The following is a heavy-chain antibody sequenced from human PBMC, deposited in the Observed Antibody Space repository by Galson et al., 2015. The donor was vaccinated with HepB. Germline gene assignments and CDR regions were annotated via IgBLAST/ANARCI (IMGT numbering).Heavy chain of an antibody. Sequence: SLRLSCAASGFSFSVSGLHWVRQAPGKGLEWVAAISNDGRNTDFADSVKGRYAISRDNSKNTFYLQTNSLRPEDTAVYFCAKGAYSNIPMSGGWFDPWGQGTVVTVSS. CDR2: ISNDGRNT. D-gene: IGHD3-10*02. CDR1: GFSFSVSG. V-gene: IGHV3-30*18. J-gene: IGHJ5*02. CDR3: AKGAYSNIPMSGGWFDP.